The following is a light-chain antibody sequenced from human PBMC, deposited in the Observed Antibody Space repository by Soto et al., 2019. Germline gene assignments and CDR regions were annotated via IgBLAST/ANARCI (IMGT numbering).Light chain of an antibody. V-gene: IGKV1-5*03. J-gene: IGKJ4*01. CDR1: QSISSW. CDR3: QQYDSYPLT. CDR2: KAS. Sequence: DIQMTQSPSTLSASVGDRVTITCRASQSISSWLAWYQQKPGKAPNLLIYKASSLESGVPSRFSGSGSGTEFTLTVSSLQPDDFPTYYCQQYDSYPLTFGGRTKVEIK.